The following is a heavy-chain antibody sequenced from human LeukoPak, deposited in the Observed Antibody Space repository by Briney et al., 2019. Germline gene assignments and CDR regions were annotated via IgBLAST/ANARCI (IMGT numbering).Heavy chain of an antibody. D-gene: IGHD6-19*01. CDR3: ARGENSSGWYLSGIDYYYYMDV. Sequence: SETLSLTCTVSGGSISSYYWSWIRQPPGKGLEWIGYIYYSGSTNYNPSLKSRVTISVDTSKNQFSLKLSSVTAADTAVYYCARGENSSGWYLSGIDYYYYMDVWGKGTTVTIPS. J-gene: IGHJ6*03. CDR1: GGSISSYY. V-gene: IGHV4-59*01. CDR2: IYYSGST.